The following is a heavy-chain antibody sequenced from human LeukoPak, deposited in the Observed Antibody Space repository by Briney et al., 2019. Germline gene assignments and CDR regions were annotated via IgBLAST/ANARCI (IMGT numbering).Heavy chain of an antibody. Sequence: PSETLSLTCTVSGGSINTYFWTWIRQPAGMGLQWIGRIYPSGSTNYSPSLKSRLTMSVDTSNSQFSLKLSSVTAADTAVYYCARDRYGGIIDSWGQGTLVSVSS. V-gene: IGHV4-4*07. CDR1: GGSINTYF. J-gene: IGHJ4*02. CDR3: ARDRYGGIIDS. D-gene: IGHD1-1*01. CDR2: IYPSGST.